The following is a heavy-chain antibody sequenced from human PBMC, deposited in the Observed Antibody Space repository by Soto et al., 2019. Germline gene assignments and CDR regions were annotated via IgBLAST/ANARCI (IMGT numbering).Heavy chain of an antibody. V-gene: IGHV4-30-2*01. CDR3: ASGRSPGSTPHAVDI. D-gene: IGHD2-2*01. CDR1: GGSISRGGYS. J-gene: IGHJ3*02. CDR2: IYHSDST. Sequence: TLSVTYAVSGGSISRGGYSGSWIRQPPGKGLELIGYIYHSDSTYYNPSLKSRVTISVGRSKNQFSLKLSSVTAADTAVYDVASGRSPGSTPHAVDIWGQCTRVT.